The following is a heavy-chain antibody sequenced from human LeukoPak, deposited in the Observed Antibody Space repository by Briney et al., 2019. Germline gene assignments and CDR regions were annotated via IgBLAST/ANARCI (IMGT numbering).Heavy chain of an antibody. J-gene: IGHJ6*02. D-gene: IGHD5-12*01. CDR2: INTNTGNP. CDR3: ARGGMVATFLYYYGMDV. Sequence: ASVKVSCTASGYTFTSYVMNWVRQAPGQGLEWMGWINTNTGNPTYAQGFTGRFVFSLDTSVSTAYLQISSLKAEDTAVYYCARGGMVATFLYYYGMDVWGQGTTVTVSS. V-gene: IGHV7-4-1*02. CDR1: GYTFTSYV.